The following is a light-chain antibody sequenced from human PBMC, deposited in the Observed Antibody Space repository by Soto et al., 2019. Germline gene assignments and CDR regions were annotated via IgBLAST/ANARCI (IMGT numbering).Light chain of an antibody. Sequence: DIQMTQSPSSLSGSVGDRFTITCRASQSISSYLNRYQQKPGKAPKLLIYAASSLQSGVPSRFSGSGSGTDFTLTISSLQPEAFATYYCQQSYSNRRTFGQGTEVDIK. CDR1: QSISSY. J-gene: IGKJ1*01. CDR2: AAS. V-gene: IGKV1-39*01. CDR3: QQSYSNRRT.